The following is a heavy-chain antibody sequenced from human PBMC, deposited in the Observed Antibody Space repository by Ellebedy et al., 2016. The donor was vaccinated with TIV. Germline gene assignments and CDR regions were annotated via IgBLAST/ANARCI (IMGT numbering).Heavy chain of an antibody. CDR3: ATREWQDPMDV. D-gene: IGHD3-3*01. CDR1: GYTFTDFY. CDR2: INTGNDNT. Sequence: VSVKVSCXASGYTFTDFYIHWVRQAPGQGLEWMGWINTGNDNTKYSQKLQGRVTITRDYMELSGLMSEDTAVYYCATREWQDPMDVWGQGTTVTVSS. V-gene: IGHV1/OR15-3*01. J-gene: IGHJ6*02.